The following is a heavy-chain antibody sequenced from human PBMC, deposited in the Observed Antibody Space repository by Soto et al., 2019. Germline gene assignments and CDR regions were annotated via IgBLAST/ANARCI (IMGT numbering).Heavy chain of an antibody. D-gene: IGHD3-22*01. Sequence: GACVNVSCKASGFTFTSSAVPWVRQARGQRLEWRGWSGGSSGNTNYAKKCQERVTSTRDMSTSTADRELSSPRSENTAVYYCAAYDYDSSGNYWFDPQCQGTLGTGSA. CDR1: GFTFTSSA. V-gene: IGHV1-58*01. CDR2: SGGSSGNT. CDR3: AAYDYDSSGNYWFDP. J-gene: IGHJ5*02.